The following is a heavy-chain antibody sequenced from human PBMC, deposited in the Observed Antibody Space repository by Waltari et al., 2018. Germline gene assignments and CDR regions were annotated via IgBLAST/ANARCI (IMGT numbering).Heavy chain of an antibody. J-gene: IGHJ4*02. CDR3: ARPGRVGGGSLMGLDY. D-gene: IGHD2-15*01. CDR2: FSYKGNT. Sequence: QLQLQESGPGLVKASETLSLTCSVSGGSISSTTYYWGWIRQPPGKGLEWIGSFSYKGNTYYHPSLKSRITISVDTSKNQFSLQLRSVTAADTAMYYCARPGRVGGGSLMGLDYWGQGTLVTVSS. V-gene: IGHV4-39*01. CDR1: GGSISSTTYY.